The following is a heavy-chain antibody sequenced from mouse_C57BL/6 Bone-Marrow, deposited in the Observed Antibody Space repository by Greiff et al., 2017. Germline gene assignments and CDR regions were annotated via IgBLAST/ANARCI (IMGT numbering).Heavy chain of an antibody. V-gene: IGHV1-81*01. CDR2: IYPRSGNT. D-gene: IGHD1-1*02. J-gene: IGHJ3*01. CDR1: GYTFTSYG. CDR3: ARSVYYYGGRRTWFAY. Sequence: VQLVESGAELARPGASVKLSCKASGYTFTSYGISWVKQRTGQGLEWIGEIYPRSGNTYYNEKFKGKATLTADTSSSTAYMELRSLTSEDSAVYFCARSVYYYGGRRTWFAYWGQGTLVTVSA.